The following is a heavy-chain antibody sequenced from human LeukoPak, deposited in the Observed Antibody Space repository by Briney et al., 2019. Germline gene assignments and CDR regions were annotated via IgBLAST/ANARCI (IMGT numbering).Heavy chain of an antibody. CDR3: ATEERYCSGGSCYLDY. Sequence: DPEDGETIYAQKFQGRVTMTEDTSTDTAYMELSSLRSEDTAVYYCATEERYCSGGSCYLDYWGQGTLVTVSS. V-gene: IGHV1-24*01. CDR2: DPEDGET. J-gene: IGHJ4*02. D-gene: IGHD2-15*01.